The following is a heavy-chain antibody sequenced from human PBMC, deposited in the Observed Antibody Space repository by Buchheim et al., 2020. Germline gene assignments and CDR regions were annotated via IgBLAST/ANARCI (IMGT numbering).Heavy chain of an antibody. CDR2: IKQDGSEK. CDR1: GFTFSSYA. V-gene: IGHV3-7*01. CDR3: ARDRYSSGWSSYWYFDL. D-gene: IGHD6-19*01. J-gene: IGHJ2*01. Sequence: EVQLLESGGGLVQPGGSLRLSCAASGFTFSSYAMSWVRQAPGKGLEWVANIKQDGSEKYYVDSVKGRFTISRDNAKNSLYLQMNSLRAEDTAVYYCARDRYSSGWSSYWYFDLWGRGTL.